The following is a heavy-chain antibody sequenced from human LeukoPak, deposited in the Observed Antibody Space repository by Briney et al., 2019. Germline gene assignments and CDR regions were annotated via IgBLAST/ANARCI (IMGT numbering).Heavy chain of an antibody. CDR2: ISYDGSNK. J-gene: IGHJ4*02. CDR1: GFTFSSYA. V-gene: IGHV3-30-3*01. D-gene: IGHD5-24*01. CDR3: ARGRWLSIGGN. Sequence: PGGSLRLSCAASGFTFSSYAMHWVRQAPGKGLEWVAVISYDGSNKYYADSVKGRFTISRDNSKNTLYLLMNSLRAEDTAVYYCARGRWLSIGGNWGQGTLVTVSS.